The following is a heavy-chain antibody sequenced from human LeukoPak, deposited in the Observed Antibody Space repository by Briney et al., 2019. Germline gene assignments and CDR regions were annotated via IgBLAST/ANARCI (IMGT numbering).Heavy chain of an antibody. CDR3: AREIPQQLVAMDV. V-gene: IGHV3-33*01. CDR2: IWSDGSNK. J-gene: IGHJ6*02. CDR1: GFIFSSYG. Sequence: GKSLRLSCAASGFIFSSYGMYWVRQAPGKGLEWVTNIWSDGSNKYYADSVKGRFTISRDNSKNTLYLQMNSLRAEDTAVYYCAREIPQQLVAMDVWGQGTTVTVSS. D-gene: IGHD6-13*01.